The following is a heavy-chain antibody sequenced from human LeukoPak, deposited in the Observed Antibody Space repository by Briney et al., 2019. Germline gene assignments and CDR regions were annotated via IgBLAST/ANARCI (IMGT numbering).Heavy chain of an antibody. CDR3: ASGGGAARPAYYYMDV. D-gene: IGHD6-6*01. V-gene: IGHV1-69*13. CDR2: IIPIFGTA. J-gene: IGHJ6*03. CDR1: GGTFSRYA. Sequence: SVKVSCKASGGTFSRYAISWVRQAPGQGLEWMGGIIPIFGTANYAQKFQGRVTITADGSTSTAYMELSSLRSEDTAVYYCASGGGAARPAYYYMDVWGKGTTVTVSS.